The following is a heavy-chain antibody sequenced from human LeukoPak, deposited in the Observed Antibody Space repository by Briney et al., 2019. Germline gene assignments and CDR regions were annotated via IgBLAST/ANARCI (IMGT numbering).Heavy chain of an antibody. J-gene: IGHJ6*03. D-gene: IGHD2-2*01. CDR3: ARSVPYCSSTSCYLFLYYMDV. CDR2: INHSGSI. CDR1: GGSFSGYY. V-gene: IGHV4-34*01. Sequence: SETLSLTCAVYGGSFSGYYWSWIRQPPGKGLEWIGEINHSGSINYNPSLKSRVTISVDTSKSQFSLKLSSVTAADTAVYYCARSVPYCSSTSCYLFLYYMDVWGKGTTVTISS.